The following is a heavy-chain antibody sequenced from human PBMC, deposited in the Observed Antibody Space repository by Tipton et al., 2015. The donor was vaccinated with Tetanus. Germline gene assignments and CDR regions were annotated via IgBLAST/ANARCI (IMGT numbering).Heavy chain of an antibody. CDR3: ARGPGLANYYGLDV. CDR1: GGSIISGGYY. V-gene: IGHV4-31*03. CDR2: IYYSGST. J-gene: IGHJ6*02. Sequence: TLSLTCTVSGGSIISGGYYWSWIRQHPGKGLEWIGYIYYSGSTFSNPSLKSRLTMSVDTSESQFSLKLRSVTAADTAIYYCARGPGLANYYGLDVWGQGTPVTVSS. D-gene: IGHD2-8*02.